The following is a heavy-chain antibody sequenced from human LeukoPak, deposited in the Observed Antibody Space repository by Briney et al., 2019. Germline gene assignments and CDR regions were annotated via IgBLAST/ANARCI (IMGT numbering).Heavy chain of an antibody. CDR1: GESFSGYY. J-gene: IGHJ1*01. Sequence: SETLSPTCAVYGESFSGYYWSWIRQPAGKGLEWIGRIYTSGSTNYNPSPKCRVTMSVDTSKNQFSLKLSSVTAADTAVYYCARLDYYGSGSYYKEHWGQGTLVTVSS. CDR3: ARLDYYGSGSYYKEH. V-gene: IGHV4-59*10. D-gene: IGHD3-10*01. CDR2: IYTSGST.